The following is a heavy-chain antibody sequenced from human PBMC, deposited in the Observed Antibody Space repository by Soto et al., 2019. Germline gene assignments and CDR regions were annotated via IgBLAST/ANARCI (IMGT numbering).Heavy chain of an antibody. CDR2: IGIAGDT. J-gene: IGHJ3*02. Sequence: GGSLRLSCAASGFTFSSYDMHWVRQPTGKGLEWLSGIGIAGDTYYPDSVRGRFTSSRENAKNFLYLQINSLRAGDSAVYYCARGSYCSGGNCYPVGAFDIWGQGTMVTVSS. V-gene: IGHV3-13*01. CDR3: ARGSYCSGGNCYPVGAFDI. CDR1: GFTFSSYD. D-gene: IGHD2-15*01.